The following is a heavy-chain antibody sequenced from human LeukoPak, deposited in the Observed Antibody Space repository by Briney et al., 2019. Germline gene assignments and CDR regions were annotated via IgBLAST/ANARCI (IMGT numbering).Heavy chain of an antibody. V-gene: IGHV4-39*01. D-gene: IGHD6-19*01. Sequence: PSETLSLTCTVSGGSISSSSYYWGWIRQPPGKGLEWIGSIYYSGSTYYNPSLESRVTISVDTSKNQFSLKLSSVTAADTAVYYCARREQWLVLARWGQGTLVTVSS. J-gene: IGHJ4*02. CDR3: ARREQWLVLAR. CDR2: IYYSGST. CDR1: GGSISSSSYY.